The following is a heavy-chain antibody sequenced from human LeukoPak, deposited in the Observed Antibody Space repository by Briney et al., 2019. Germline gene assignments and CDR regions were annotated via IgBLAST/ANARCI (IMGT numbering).Heavy chain of an antibody. CDR2: ISYDGSNK. V-gene: IGHV3-30*18. J-gene: IGHJ4*02. D-gene: IGHD2-15*01. CDR1: GFTFSSYG. CDR3: AKDWVGYCSGGSCYSNNYFDY. Sequence: GGSLRLSCAASGFTFSSYGMHWVRQAPGKGLEWVAVISYDGSNKYYADSVKGRFTISRDNSKNTLYLQMNSLRAEDTAVYYCAKDWVGYCSGGSCYSNNYFDYWGQGTLVTVSS.